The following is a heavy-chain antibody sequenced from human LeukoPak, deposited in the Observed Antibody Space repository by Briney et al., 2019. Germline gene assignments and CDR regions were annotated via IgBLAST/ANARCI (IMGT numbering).Heavy chain of an antibody. CDR2: IYTSGST. CDR3: ARVPSGSYFSYYFDY. J-gene: IGHJ4*02. V-gene: IGHV4-61*02. Sequence: SETLSLTCTVSGGSISSESYYWSWIRQPAGKGLEWIGRIYTSGSTNYNPSLKSRVTMSVDTSKNQFSLKLSSVTAADTAVYYCARVPSGSYFSYYFDYWGQGTLVTVSS. CDR1: GGSISSESYY. D-gene: IGHD1-26*01.